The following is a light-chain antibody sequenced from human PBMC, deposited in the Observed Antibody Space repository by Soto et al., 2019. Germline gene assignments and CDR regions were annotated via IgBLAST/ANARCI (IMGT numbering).Light chain of an antibody. Sequence: QSALTQPASVSGSPGQSITISCTGTSSDVGRYNFVSWYQHHPGKAPKLMIYDVNNRPSADSNRFSGSKSGNTSSLTISGRQAEDEDDYYCSSDANNRDVLFGGGTEVTVL. CDR1: SSDVGRYNF. CDR3: SSDANNRDVL. V-gene: IGLV2-14*03. CDR2: DVN. J-gene: IGLJ2*01.